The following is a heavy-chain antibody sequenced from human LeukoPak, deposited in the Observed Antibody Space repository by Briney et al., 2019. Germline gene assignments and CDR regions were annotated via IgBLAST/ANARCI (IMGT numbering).Heavy chain of an antibody. Sequence: SETLSLTCTVSGGSISSSSYYWGWIRQPPGKGLEWIGSIYYSGSTYYNPSLKSRVTISVDPSKNQFSLKLSSVTAADTAVYYCARPSTRIAARPTAFDIWGQGTMVTVSS. CDR2: IYYSGST. CDR1: GGSISSSSYY. V-gene: IGHV4-39*01. CDR3: ARPSTRIAARPTAFDI. J-gene: IGHJ3*02. D-gene: IGHD6-6*01.